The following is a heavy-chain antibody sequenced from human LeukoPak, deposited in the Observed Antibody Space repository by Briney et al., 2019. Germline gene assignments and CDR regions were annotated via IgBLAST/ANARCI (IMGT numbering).Heavy chain of an antibody. V-gene: IGHV1-2*04. CDR1: GGTFSSYA. D-gene: IGHD2-21*01. J-gene: IGHJ6*02. CDR2: INPNSGGT. Sequence: ASVNVSCKASGGTFSSYAISWVRQAPGQGLEWMGWINPNSGGTNYAQKFQGWVTMTRDTSISTAYMELSRLRSDDTAVYYCARGLLGRYYYYGMDVWGQGTTVTVSS. CDR3: ARGLLGRYYYYGMDV.